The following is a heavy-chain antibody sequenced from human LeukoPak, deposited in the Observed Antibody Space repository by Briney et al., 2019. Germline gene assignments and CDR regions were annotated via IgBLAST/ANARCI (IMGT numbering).Heavy chain of an antibody. V-gene: IGHV3-30*18. Sequence: GGSLRLSCAASGFTFSSYGMHWVRQAPGKGLEWVAVISYDGSNKYYADSVKGRFTISRDNSKNTLYLQMNSLRAEDAAVYYCAKDVSALSHYYGMDVWGQGTTVTVSS. CDR2: ISYDGSNK. J-gene: IGHJ6*02. D-gene: IGHD2/OR15-2a*01. CDR1: GFTFSSYG. CDR3: AKDVSALSHYYGMDV.